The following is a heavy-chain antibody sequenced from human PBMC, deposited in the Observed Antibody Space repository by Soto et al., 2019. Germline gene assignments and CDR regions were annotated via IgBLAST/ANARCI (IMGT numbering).Heavy chain of an antibody. Sequence: QVHLVQSGAEVKKPGASVKVSCKASGYTFTSYGITWVRQAPGQGLEWMGWISAHNGNTDYVQKLQGRVIVNRDTSTSTDYMELRRLRSDDPAVYYCARGRYGDYWGQGALVTVSS. V-gene: IGHV1-18*01. J-gene: IGHJ4*02. D-gene: IGHD1-1*01. CDR1: GYTFTSYG. CDR2: ISAHNGNT. CDR3: ARGRYGDY.